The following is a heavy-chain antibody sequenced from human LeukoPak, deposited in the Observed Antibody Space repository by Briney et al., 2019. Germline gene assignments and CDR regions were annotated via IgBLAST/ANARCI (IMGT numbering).Heavy chain of an antibody. CDR3: ARHVPAGVRLLRLWFDP. CDR2: IYYSGST. J-gene: IGHJ5*02. Sequence: PSETLSLTCTVSGGSISSSSYYWGWIRQPPGKGLEWIESIYYSGSTYYNPSLKSRVTISVDTSKNQFSLKLSSVTAADTAVYYCARHVPAGVRLLRLWFDPWAREPWSPSPQ. CDR1: GGSISSSSYY. V-gene: IGHV4-39*01. D-gene: IGHD2-15*01.